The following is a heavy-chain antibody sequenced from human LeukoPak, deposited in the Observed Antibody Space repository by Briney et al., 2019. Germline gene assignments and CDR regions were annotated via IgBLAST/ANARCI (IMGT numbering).Heavy chain of an antibody. D-gene: IGHD3-22*01. Sequence: GGSLRLSCAVSGITLSNYGMSWVRQAPGKGLEWVAGISDSGGSTNYADSVKGRFTISRDNPKNTLYLQMNSLRAENTAVYFCAKRGVVIRVILVGFHKEAYYFDSWGQGALVTVSS. V-gene: IGHV3-23*01. CDR3: AKRGVVIRVILVGFHKEAYYFDS. CDR2: ISDSGGST. CDR1: GITLSNYG. J-gene: IGHJ4*02.